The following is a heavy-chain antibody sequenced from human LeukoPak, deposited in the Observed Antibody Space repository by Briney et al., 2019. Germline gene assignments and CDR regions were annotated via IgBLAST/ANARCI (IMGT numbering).Heavy chain of an antibody. J-gene: IGHJ4*02. CDR3: ARGSDSVSSSWYGADYFDY. CDR1: GSTFSSYW. Sequence: TGGSLRLSCAASGSTFSSYWMHWVRQAPGKGLVWVSRINSDGSRTSYADSVKGRFTISRDNAKNTLYLQMNSLRAEDTAVYYCARGSDSVSSSWYGADYFDYWGQGTLVTVSS. V-gene: IGHV3-74*01. CDR2: INSDGSRT. D-gene: IGHD6-13*01.